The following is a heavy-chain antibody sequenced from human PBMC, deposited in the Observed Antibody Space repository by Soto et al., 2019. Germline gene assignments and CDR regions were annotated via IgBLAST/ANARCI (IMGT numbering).Heavy chain of an antibody. Sequence: PGGSLRLSCAASGFTFSIYSMNWFRQAPGKGLEWVSSISSSSSYIYYADSVKGRFTISRDNAKNSLYLQMNSLRAEDTAVYYCARDKWELLSDWFDPWGQGTLVTVSS. CDR2: ISSSSSYI. J-gene: IGHJ5*02. CDR1: GFTFSIYS. CDR3: ARDKWELLSDWFDP. D-gene: IGHD1-26*01. V-gene: IGHV3-21*01.